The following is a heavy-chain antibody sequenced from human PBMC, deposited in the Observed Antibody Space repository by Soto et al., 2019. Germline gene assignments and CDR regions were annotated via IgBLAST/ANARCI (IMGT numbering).Heavy chain of an antibody. J-gene: IGHJ2*01. CDR3: ARDGWGSNWYFDL. CDR1: GFTFKDYG. D-gene: IGHD3-16*01. V-gene: IGHV3-30*03. Sequence: PGGSLRLSCGAPGFTFKDYGMHWVRQAPGKGLEWVAVMSYDGKQTYYADSVKGRFTISKDKSKRTLFLQMNSLRVDDTAVYYCARDGWGSNWYFDLWGRGTLVTAPQ. CDR2: MSYDGKQT.